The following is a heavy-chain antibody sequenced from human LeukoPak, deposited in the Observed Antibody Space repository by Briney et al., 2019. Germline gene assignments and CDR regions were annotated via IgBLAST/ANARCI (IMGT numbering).Heavy chain of an antibody. J-gene: IGHJ6*02. V-gene: IGHV3-21*01. D-gene: IGHD3-22*01. Sequence: GGSLRLSCAASGFTFSSYSMNWVRQAPGKGLEWVSSISSSSSYIYCVDSVKGRFTISRDNAKNSLYLQMNSLRAEDTAVYYCARDAGPGITMIVVVITSSYYGMDVWGQGTTVTVSS. CDR1: GFTFSSYS. CDR3: ARDAGPGITMIVVVITSSYYGMDV. CDR2: ISSSSSYI.